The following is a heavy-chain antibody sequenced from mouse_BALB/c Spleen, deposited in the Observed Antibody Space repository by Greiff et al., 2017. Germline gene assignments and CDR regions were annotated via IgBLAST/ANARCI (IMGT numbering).Heavy chain of an antibody. CDR3: ATPYYYGSNYFDY. J-gene: IGHJ2*01. D-gene: IGHD1-1*01. Sequence: VQLQQSGPELVKPGASVKMSCKASGYTFTSYYIHWVKQRPGQGLEWIGWIYPGDGSTKYNEKFKGKTTLTADKSSSTAYMLLSSLTSEDSAIYFCATPYYYGSNYFDYWGQGTTLTVSS. CDR2: IYPGDGST. V-gene: IGHV1S56*01. CDR1: GYTFTSYY.